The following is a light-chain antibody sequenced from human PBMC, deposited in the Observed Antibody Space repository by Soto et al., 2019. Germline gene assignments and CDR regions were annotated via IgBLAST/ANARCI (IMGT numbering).Light chain of an antibody. J-gene: IGLJ1*01. V-gene: IGLV2-14*03. CDR2: DVS. CDR1: SSDVGGYNY. CDR3: CSYTTSNTRQIV. Sequence: QSVLTQPASVSGSPGQSITISCTGTSSDVGGYNYVSWYQQHPGKAPKFMIYDVSSRPSGVSNRFSGSKSGNTASLPISGLQAEDEADYYCCSYTTSNTRQIVFGTGTKVTVL.